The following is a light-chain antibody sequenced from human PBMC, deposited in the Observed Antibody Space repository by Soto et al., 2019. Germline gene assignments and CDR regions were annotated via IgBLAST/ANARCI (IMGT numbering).Light chain of an antibody. J-gene: IGKJ1*01. V-gene: IGKV3-20*01. Sequence: EIVLTQSPGTLSLSPGERATLSCRATESVVSSYLAWYQLKPGQAPRLLIYDASSRATGIPDRFSGSGSGTVFTLTISRLEPEDFAVYYCQQYGSIPWTFGQGTKVEIK. CDR3: QQYGSIPWT. CDR1: ESVVSSY. CDR2: DAS.